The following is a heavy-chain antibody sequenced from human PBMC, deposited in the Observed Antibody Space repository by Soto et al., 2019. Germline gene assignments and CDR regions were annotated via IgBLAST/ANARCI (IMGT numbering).Heavy chain of an antibody. CDR1: GFTFGDYA. D-gene: IGHD1-26*01. CDR3: TRDTESGSHLYYYYGMDV. CDR2: IRSKAYGGTT. V-gene: IGHV3-49*03. Sequence: PGGSLRLSCTASGFTFGDYAMSWFRQAPGKGLEWVGFIRSKAYGGTTEYAASVKGRFTISRDDSKSIAYLQMNSLKTEDTAVYYCTRDTESGSHLYYYYGMDVWGQGTTVTVS. J-gene: IGHJ6*02.